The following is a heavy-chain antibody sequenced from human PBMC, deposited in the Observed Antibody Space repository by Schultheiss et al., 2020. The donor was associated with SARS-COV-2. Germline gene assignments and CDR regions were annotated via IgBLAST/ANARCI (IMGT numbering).Heavy chain of an antibody. D-gene: IGHD2-15*01. J-gene: IGHJ4*02. Sequence: SETLSLTCAVYGGSFSGYYWSWIRQPPGKGLEWIGSIYHSGSTYYNPSLKSRVTISVDTSKNQFSLKLSSVTAADTAVYYCARAFCSGGSCYDYWGQGTLVTVSS. CDR1: GGSFSGYY. CDR2: IYHSGST. CDR3: ARAFCSGGSCYDY. V-gene: IGHV4-34*01.